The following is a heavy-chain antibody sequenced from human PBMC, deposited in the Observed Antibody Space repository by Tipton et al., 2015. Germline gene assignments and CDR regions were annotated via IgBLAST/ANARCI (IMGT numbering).Heavy chain of an antibody. J-gene: IGHJ4*02. Sequence: SLRLSCAASGFNFREYIMNWVRQAPGKGLEWISFISGSSGTIYYADSVKGRFTVSRDNAKNSLYLQMNSLRDEDTAVYYCTRPTTGTAPFDYWGQGTLVTVSS. CDR1: GFNFREYI. V-gene: IGHV3-48*02. D-gene: IGHD4-17*01. CDR3: TRPTTGTAPFDY. CDR2: ISGSSGTI.